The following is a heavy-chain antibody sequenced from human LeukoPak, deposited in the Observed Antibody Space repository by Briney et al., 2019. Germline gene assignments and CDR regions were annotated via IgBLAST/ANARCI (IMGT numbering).Heavy chain of an antibody. CDR2: ISGSGGST. J-gene: IGHJ4*02. Sequence: PGGSLRLSCEASGFTFSSYAMSWVRQAPGKGLEWVSAISGSGGSTYYADSVKGRFTISRDNSKNTLYLQMNSLRAEDTAVYYCAQRPDSSGYYDYWGQGTLVTVSS. V-gene: IGHV3-23*01. D-gene: IGHD3-22*01. CDR3: AQRPDSSGYYDY. CDR1: GFTFSSYA.